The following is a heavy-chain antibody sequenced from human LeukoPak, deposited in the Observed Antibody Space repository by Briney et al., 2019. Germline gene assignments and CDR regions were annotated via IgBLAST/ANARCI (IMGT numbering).Heavy chain of an antibody. Sequence: SETLSLTCTVSGGSISSSSYYWGWIRQPPGEGLEWIGGIYYSGSSYYNPSLKSRVTISVGTSKNQFSLKLSSVTAADTAVYYCARDGHYYDSSGYYVSWFDPWGQGTLVTVSS. D-gene: IGHD3-22*01. V-gene: IGHV4-39*07. CDR2: IYYSGSS. CDR1: GGSISSSSYY. J-gene: IGHJ5*02. CDR3: ARDGHYYDSSGYYVSWFDP.